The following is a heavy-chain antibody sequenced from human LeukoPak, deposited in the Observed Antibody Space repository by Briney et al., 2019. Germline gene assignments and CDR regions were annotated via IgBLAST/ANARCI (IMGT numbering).Heavy chain of an antibody. CDR3: VRGYSFGPYGMDV. Sequence: PGGSLRLSSSASGFPFSSYAMHWVRQAPGKGLEYVSAISDSGGSTYYADSVKGRFTISRDNSKNTLYLQMSSLRAEDTAVYFCVRGYSFGPYGMDVWGQGTTVTVSS. CDR1: GFPFSSYA. CDR2: ISDSGGST. D-gene: IGHD2-15*01. V-gene: IGHV3-64D*09. J-gene: IGHJ6*02.